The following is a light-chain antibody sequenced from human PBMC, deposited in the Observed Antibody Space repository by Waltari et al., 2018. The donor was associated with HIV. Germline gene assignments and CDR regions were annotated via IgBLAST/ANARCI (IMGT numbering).Light chain of an antibody. J-gene: IGLJ3*02. CDR2: DEN. CDR1: KIGTKD. V-gene: IGLV3-21*02. CDR3: QVWDPNDDWV. Sequence: YVLTQPPSVSVVPGQTATVACIGHKIGTKDVHWYRQRPGQAPEVVVHDENDRPSEIPVRISGSNSGDMATLRVENVESDDEAVYSCQVWDPNDDWVFGGGTKLTVL.